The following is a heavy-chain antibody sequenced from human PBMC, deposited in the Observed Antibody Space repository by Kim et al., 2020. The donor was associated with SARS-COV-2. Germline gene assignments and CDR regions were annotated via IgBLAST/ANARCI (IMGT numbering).Heavy chain of an antibody. J-gene: IGHJ4*02. CDR3: ARDRALGEISRGEGYFDY. CDR2: ISYDGSNK. D-gene: IGHD3-10*01. CDR1: GFTFSSYA. V-gene: IGHV3-30*04. Sequence: GGSLRLSCAASGFTFSSYAMHWVRQAPGKGLEWVAVISYDGSNKYYADSVKGRFTISRDNSKNTLYLQMNSLRAEDTAVYYCARDRALGEISRGEGYFDYWGQGTLVTVSS.